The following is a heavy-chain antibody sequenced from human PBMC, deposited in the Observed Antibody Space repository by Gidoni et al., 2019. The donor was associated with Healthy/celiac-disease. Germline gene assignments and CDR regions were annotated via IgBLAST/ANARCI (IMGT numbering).Heavy chain of an antibody. CDR3: ARAYDFGHYYYYGIDV. CDR1: GGTFSTYA. D-gene: IGHD3-3*01. Sequence: GQLVQSGAEVTKPGSSVKVSCKSSGGTFSTYAISWVRQAPGQVLEWMGGIIPIFGTANYAQKFQGSVTITADESTSTAYMELSSLRSEDTAVYSCARAYDFGHYYYYGIDVWGQGTTVTVSS. CDR2: IIPIFGTA. J-gene: IGHJ6*02. V-gene: IGHV1-69*01.